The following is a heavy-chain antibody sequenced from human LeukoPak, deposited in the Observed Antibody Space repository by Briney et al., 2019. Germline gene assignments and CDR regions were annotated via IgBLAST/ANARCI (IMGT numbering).Heavy chain of an antibody. D-gene: IGHD6-13*01. Sequence: GGSLRLSCAASGFTFSDYYMSWIRQAPGKGLEWVSAISGSGGSTYYADSVKGRFTISRDNSKNTLYLQMNSLRAEDTAVYYCAKVFLHSSWYYFDYWGQGTLVTVSS. J-gene: IGHJ4*02. CDR2: ISGSGGST. CDR3: AKVFLHSSWYYFDY. CDR1: GFTFSDYY. V-gene: IGHV3-23*01.